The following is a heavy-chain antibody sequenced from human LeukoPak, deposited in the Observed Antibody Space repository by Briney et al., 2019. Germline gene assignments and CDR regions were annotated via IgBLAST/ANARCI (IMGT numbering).Heavy chain of an antibody. CDR1: GGTFNSYA. CDR2: IIPIFGTA. CDR3: ASQYCSGGSCYGANDY. Sequence: GASVKVSCKASGGTFNSYAISWVRQAPGQGLEWMGRIIPIFGTANYAQKFQGRVTITTDESTSTAYMELSSLRSEDTAVYYCASQYCSGGSCYGANDYWGQGTLVTVSS. V-gene: IGHV1-69*05. D-gene: IGHD2-15*01. J-gene: IGHJ4*02.